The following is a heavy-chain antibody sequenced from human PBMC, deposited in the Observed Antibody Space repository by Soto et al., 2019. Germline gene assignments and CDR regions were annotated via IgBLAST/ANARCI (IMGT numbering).Heavy chain of an antibody. CDR3: AKGGVGRSSLGS. Sequence: GGSLRLSCAASGFNVSTKYMSWVRRAPGKGLESVSVIFSGGSTYYAKSVKGRFTISRHNSRNTLYLEMNSLRTDDTAVYYCAKGGVGRSSLGSWGPGTLVTVSS. V-gene: IGHV3-53*04. D-gene: IGHD6-6*01. CDR1: GFNVSTKY. J-gene: IGHJ4*02. CDR2: IFSGGST.